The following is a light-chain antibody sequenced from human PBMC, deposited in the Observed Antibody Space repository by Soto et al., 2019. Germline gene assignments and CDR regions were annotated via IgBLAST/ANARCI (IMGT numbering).Light chain of an antibody. Sequence: DIVMTQSPDSLAVSLGERATINCKSSQSVLYSSNNKNYLAWYQQKPGQSPKLLIYWASTRESGVPDRFSDSGSGTDFTLTISSLQAEDVAVYYCQQFHSTPKTFGQGTKVEIK. V-gene: IGKV4-1*01. CDR3: QQFHSTPKT. CDR2: WAS. CDR1: QSVLYSSNNKNY. J-gene: IGKJ1*01.